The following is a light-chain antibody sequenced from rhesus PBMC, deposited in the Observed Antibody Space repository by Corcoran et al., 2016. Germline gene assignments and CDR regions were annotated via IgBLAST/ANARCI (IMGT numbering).Light chain of an antibody. J-gene: IGKJ2*01. CDR3: QQYSSRPPYS. CDR2: KAS. Sequence: DIQMTQSPSSLSASVGDTVTITCRASQGISSWLAWYQQKPGKAPKLLIYKASSLQSGVPSRFSGSGSGTEFTLTISSLQSEDFATYYCQQYSSRPPYSFGQGTKVEIK. V-gene: IGKV1-22*01. CDR1: QGISSW.